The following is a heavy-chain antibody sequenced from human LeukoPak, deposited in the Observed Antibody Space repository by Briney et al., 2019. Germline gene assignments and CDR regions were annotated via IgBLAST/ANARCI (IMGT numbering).Heavy chain of an antibody. CDR1: GFTVTNNY. J-gene: IGHJ4*02. D-gene: IGHD3-9*01. Sequence: GGSLRLSCAGSGFTVTNNYMTWVRQAPGKGLEWVSFINSGGNTYYADSVKGRFTISRDKLKNTLYLQMNSLRAEDTAVYYCVTTDYDILTGYSPHWGQGTLVTVSS. CDR2: INSGGNT. CDR3: VTTDYDILTGYSPH. V-gene: IGHV3-53*01.